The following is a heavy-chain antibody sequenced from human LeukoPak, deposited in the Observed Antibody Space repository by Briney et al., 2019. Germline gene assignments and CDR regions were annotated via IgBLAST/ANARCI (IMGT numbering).Heavy chain of an antibody. V-gene: IGHV3-66*02. CDR2: IYSGGST. J-gene: IGHJ6*02. CDR1: GFTVSSNY. D-gene: IGHD4-17*01. CDR3: AREDYGDYGYYYGMDV. Sequence: GGSLRLSCAASGFTVSSNYMSWVRQAPGKGLEWVSVIYSGGSTYYADSVKGRFTISRDNSKNALYLQMNSLRAEDTAVYYCAREDYGDYGYYYGMDVWGQGTTVTVSS.